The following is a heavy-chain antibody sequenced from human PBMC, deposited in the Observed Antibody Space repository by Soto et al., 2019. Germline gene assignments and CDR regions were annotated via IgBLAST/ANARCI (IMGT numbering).Heavy chain of an antibody. V-gene: IGHV4-39*01. CDR3: ARHGPPDYDFWSGYHHYYGMDV. CDR2: IYYSGST. Sequence: PSETLSLTCTVSGGSISSSSYYWGWIRQPPGKGLEWIGSIYYSGSTYYNPSLKSRVTISVDTSKNQFSLKLSSVTAADTAVYYCARHGPPDYDFWSGYHHYYGMDVWGQGTTVTVSS. D-gene: IGHD3-3*01. J-gene: IGHJ6*02. CDR1: GGSISSSSYY.